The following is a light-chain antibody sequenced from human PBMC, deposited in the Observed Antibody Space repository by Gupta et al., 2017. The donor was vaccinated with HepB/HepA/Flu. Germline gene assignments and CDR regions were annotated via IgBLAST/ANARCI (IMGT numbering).Light chain of an antibody. V-gene: IGKV1-5*03. Sequence: DIQMTHSPSTLSASVGDRVTITCRASQSISSWLAWYQQKPGKAPKLLIYKASSLESGVPSRFSGSGSGTEFTLTISSLQPEDFATYYCQQDNSYPGTFGQGTKLEIK. J-gene: IGKJ1*01. CDR3: QQDNSYPGT. CDR2: KAS. CDR1: QSISSW.